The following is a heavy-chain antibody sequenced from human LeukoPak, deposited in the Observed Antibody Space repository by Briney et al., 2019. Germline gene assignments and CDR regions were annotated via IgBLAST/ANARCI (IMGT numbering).Heavy chain of an antibody. CDR2: INPNSGGT. V-gene: IGHV1-2*02. D-gene: IGHD3-3*01. Sequence: ASVKVSCKASGYTFTGYYMHWVRQAPGQGLEWMGWINPNSGGTNNAQKFQGRVTMTRDTSISTAYMELSRLRSDDTAVYYCARGWRWPLEVAFDIWGQGTMVTVSS. CDR1: GYTFTGYY. J-gene: IGHJ3*02. CDR3: ARGWRWPLEVAFDI.